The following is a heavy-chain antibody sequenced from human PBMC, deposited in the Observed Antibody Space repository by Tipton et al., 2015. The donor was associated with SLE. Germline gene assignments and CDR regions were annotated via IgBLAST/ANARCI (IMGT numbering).Heavy chain of an antibody. D-gene: IGHD3-22*01. J-gene: IGHJ4*02. Sequence: SLRLSCAASGFTVSSNYMSWVRQAPGKGLEWVSVIYSGGSTYYADSVKGRFTISRDNAKNSLYLQMNSLRAEDTAVYYCAMVDYYDSSGANYWGQGTLVTVSS. CDR3: AMVDYYDSSGANY. V-gene: IGHV3-53*01. CDR1: GFTVSSNY. CDR2: IYSGGST.